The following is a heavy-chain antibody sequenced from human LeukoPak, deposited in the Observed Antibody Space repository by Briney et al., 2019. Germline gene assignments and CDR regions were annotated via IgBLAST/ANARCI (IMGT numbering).Heavy chain of an antibody. CDR2: IIPIFGTA. CDR3: ARDHSYYYYYYMDV. CDR1: GGTFSSYA. J-gene: IGHJ6*03. Sequence: SVKVSCKASGGTFSSYAISWVRQAPGQGLEWMGGIIPIFGTANYAQKFQGRVTITADKSTSTAYMELSSLRSEDTAVYYCARDHSYYYYYYMDVWGKGTTVTVSS. V-gene: IGHV1-69*06.